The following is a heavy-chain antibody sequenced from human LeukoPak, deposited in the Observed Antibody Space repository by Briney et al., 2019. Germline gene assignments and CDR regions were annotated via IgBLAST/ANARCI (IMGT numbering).Heavy chain of an antibody. J-gene: IGHJ5*02. CDR3: ARCIVATIGRSNWFDP. V-gene: IGHV4-39*01. D-gene: IGHD5-12*01. CDR1: GGSISSSSYY. CDR2: IYYSGST. Sequence: SETLSLTCTVSGGSISSSSYYWGWIRQPPGKGLEWIGSIYYSGSTYYNPSLKSRVTISVDTSKNQFSLKLSSVTAADTAVYYCARCIVATIGRSNWFDPWGQGTLVTVSS.